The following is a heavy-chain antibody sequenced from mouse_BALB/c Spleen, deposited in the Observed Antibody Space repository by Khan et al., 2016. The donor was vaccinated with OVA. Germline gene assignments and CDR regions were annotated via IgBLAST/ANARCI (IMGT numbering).Heavy chain of an antibody. CDR2: INPSSGYN. D-gene: IGHD1-1*01. Sequence: QVQLKQPGAELARPGASVKMSCKASGYIFTSYMMHWVKQRPGQGLEWIGDINPSSGYNNYNQKFKDKATLTADKSSSTAYMQLSSLTSEDSAVYYGARGGYGSFAYWGQGTLVTVSA. CDR1: GYIFTSYM. V-gene: IGHV1-4*01. CDR3: ARGGYGSFAY. J-gene: IGHJ3*01.